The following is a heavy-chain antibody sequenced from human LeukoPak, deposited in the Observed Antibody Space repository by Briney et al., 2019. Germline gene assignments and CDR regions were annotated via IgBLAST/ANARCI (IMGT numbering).Heavy chain of an antibody. V-gene: IGHV1-18*01. Sequence: ASVKVSCKASGYTFTSYGISWVRQAPGQGLECMGWISAYNGNTNYAQKLQGRVTMTTDTSTSTAYMELRSLRSDDTAVYYCATDVTGSRYYSYGMDVWGQGTTVTVSS. J-gene: IGHJ6*02. CDR3: ATDVTGSRYYSYGMDV. CDR1: GYTFTSYG. D-gene: IGHD2/OR15-2a*01. CDR2: ISAYNGNT.